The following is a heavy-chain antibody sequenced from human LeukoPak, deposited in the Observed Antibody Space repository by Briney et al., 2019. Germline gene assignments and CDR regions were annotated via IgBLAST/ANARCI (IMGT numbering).Heavy chain of an antibody. J-gene: IGHJ3*02. Sequence: SVKVSCKASGGTFKNFAISWVRQAPGQGLEWMGGIMPVFRTADYAQGFQGRLTITTDESTSTAYMELSSLRSDDTAVYYCARDSILAIFAVPAPGAFDIWGQGTLVTVSS. CDR1: GGTFKNFA. CDR2: IMPVFRTA. D-gene: IGHD3-3*01. V-gene: IGHV1-69*05. CDR3: ARDSILAIFAVPAPGAFDI.